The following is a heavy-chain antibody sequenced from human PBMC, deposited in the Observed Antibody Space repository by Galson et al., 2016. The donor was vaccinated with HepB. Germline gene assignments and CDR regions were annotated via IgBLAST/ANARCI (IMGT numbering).Heavy chain of an antibody. J-gene: IGHJ6*02. CDR1: EFPFSSYV. CDR3: AKIAGDSDYWYYGMDV. Sequence: SLRLSCAASEFPFSSYVMTWVRQAPGEGLEWVSAITGSASKTYYADSLKGRFTISRDNSKNRLYLQMNSLRVDDTAVYYCAKIAGDSDYWYYGMDVWGQGTTVTVSS. CDR2: ITGSASKT. V-gene: IGHV3-23*01. D-gene: IGHD2-21*02.